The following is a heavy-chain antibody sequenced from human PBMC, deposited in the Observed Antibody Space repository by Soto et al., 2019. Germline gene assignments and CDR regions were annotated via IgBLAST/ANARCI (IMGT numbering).Heavy chain of an antibody. V-gene: IGHV3-21*01. CDR1: GFTFRSYS. J-gene: IGHJ4*02. CDR2: ISSSSSYI. Sequence: GGSLRLSCAASGFTFRSYSMAGVRQAPRKGLEWVSSISSSSSYIYYADSVKGRFTISRDNAKNSLYLQMNSLRAEDTAVYYCARDRRPTVNHDYWGQGTLVTVSS. D-gene: IGHD4-4*01. CDR3: ARDRRPTVNHDY.